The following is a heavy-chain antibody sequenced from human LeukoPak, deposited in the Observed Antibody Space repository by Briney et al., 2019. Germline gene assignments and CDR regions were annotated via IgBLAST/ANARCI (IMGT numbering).Heavy chain of an antibody. CDR1: GYTFTSYG. CDR3: ARMDIVVVPAAPPYYYYYMDV. Sequence: ASVKVSCTASGYTFTSYGISWVRQAPGQGLEWMGWISAYNGNTNYAQKLQGRVTMTTDTSTSTSYMDLRSLRSDDTAVYYCARMDIVVVPAAPPYYYYYMDVWGKGTTVTVSS. D-gene: IGHD2-2*03. CDR2: ISAYNGNT. V-gene: IGHV1-18*01. J-gene: IGHJ6*03.